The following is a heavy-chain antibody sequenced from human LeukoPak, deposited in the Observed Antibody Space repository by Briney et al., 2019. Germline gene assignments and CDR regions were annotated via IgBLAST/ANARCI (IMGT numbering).Heavy chain of an antibody. CDR2: INPNSGGT. D-gene: IGHD4-23*01. J-gene: IGHJ6*03. V-gene: IGHV1-2*02. CDR3: ARLTTVVTPDYNYYYMDV. Sequence: ASVKVSCKASGYTFTGYYMHWVRQAPGQGLEWMGWINPNSGGTNYAQKFQGRVTMTRDTSISTAYMELSRLRSDDTAVYYCARLTTVVTPDYNYYYMDVWGKGTTVTVSS. CDR1: GYTFTGYY.